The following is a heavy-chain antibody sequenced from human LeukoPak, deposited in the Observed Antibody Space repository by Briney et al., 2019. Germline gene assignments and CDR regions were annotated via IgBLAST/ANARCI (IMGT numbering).Heavy chain of an antibody. Sequence: HRASVKVSCKASGGTFSSYAISWVRQAPGQGLEWMGGIIPIFGTANYAQKFQGRVTITADESTSTAYMELSSLRSEDTAVYYCARDEQQLDLYYYGMDVWGQGTTVTVSS. D-gene: IGHD6-13*01. CDR3: ARDEQQLDLYYYGMDV. V-gene: IGHV1-69*13. J-gene: IGHJ6*02. CDR2: IIPIFGTA. CDR1: GGTFSSYA.